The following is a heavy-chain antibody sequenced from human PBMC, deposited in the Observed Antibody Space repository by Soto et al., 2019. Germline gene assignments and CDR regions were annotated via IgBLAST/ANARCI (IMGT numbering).Heavy chain of an antibody. CDR3: AKEKGDAEYFQH. CDR2: IKSKTDGGTT. J-gene: IGHJ1*01. Sequence: GGSLRLSCAASGFTFSNAWMNWVRQAPGKGLEWVGRIKSKTDGGTTDYAAPVKGRFTISRDDSKNTLYLQMNSLRAEDTAVYYCAKEKGDAEYFQHWGQGTLVTVSS. CDR1: GFTFSNAW. V-gene: IGHV3-15*07. D-gene: IGHD2-21*02.